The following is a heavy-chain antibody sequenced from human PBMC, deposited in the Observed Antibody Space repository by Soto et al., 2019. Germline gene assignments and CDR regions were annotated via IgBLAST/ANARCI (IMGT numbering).Heavy chain of an antibody. CDR1: GGTIISYY. D-gene: IGHD3-3*01. J-gene: IGHJ6*02. CDR3: ARSRTRHRVALYGMDV. CDR2: IYYSGST. V-gene: IGHV4-59*01. Sequence: PSQTQSHTSTVSGGTIISYYWSWIRQPPGKGLEWIGYIYYSGSTNYNPSLKSRVTISVDTSKNQFSLKLSSVTAADTAVYYCARSRTRHRVALYGMDVWSQGTTVTVSS.